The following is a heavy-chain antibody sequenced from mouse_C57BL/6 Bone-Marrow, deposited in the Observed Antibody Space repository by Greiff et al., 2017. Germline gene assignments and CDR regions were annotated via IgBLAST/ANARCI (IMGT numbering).Heavy chain of an antibody. Sequence: EVKLVESGGGLVKPGGSLKLSCAASGFTFSDYGMHWVRQAPEKGLEWVAYISSGSSTLYYADTVKGRFTISRDNAKNTLFLQMTSLRSEDTAMYYCARRWFAYWGQGTLVTVSA. CDR1: GFTFSDYG. CDR2: ISSGSSTL. CDR3: ARRWFAY. V-gene: IGHV5-17*01. J-gene: IGHJ3*01.